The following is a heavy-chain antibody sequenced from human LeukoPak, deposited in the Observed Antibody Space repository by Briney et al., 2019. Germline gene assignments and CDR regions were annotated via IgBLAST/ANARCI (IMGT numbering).Heavy chain of an antibody. CDR3: AGYSRSSGWFDP. CDR2: IKQDGSEK. CDR1: GFTLSSYW. V-gene: IGHV3-7*01. Sequence: GGCLRLSCAASGFTLSSYWMSWVRQAPGKGLEWVANIKQDGSEKDYVDSVKGRFTISRDNAKNSLYLQMNSLRAEDTAVYYCAGYSRSSGWFDPWGQGTLVTVSS. D-gene: IGHD6-6*01. J-gene: IGHJ5*02.